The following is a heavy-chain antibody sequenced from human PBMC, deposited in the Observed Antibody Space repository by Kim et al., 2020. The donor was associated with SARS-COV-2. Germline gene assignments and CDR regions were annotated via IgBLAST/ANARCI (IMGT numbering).Heavy chain of an antibody. J-gene: IGHJ4*02. Sequence: SVKVSCKASGGTFSSYAISWVRQAPGQGLEWMGGIIPIFGTANYAQKFQGRVTITADESTSTAYMELSSLRSEDTAVYYCARPTRPYYDILTGYYNDLDYWGQGTLVTVSS. D-gene: IGHD3-9*01. V-gene: IGHV1-69*13. CDR2: IIPIFGTA. CDR3: ARPTRPYYDILTGYYNDLDY. CDR1: GGTFSSYA.